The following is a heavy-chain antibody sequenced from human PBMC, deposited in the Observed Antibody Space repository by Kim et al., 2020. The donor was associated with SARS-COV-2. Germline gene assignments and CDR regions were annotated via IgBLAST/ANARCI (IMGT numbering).Heavy chain of an antibody. J-gene: IGHJ4*02. V-gene: IGHV4-31*03. Sequence: SETLSLTCTVSGGSISSGGYYWSWIRQHPGKGLEWIGYIYYSGSTYYNPSLKSRVTISVDTSKNQFSLKLSSVTAADTAVYYCARRRQQLALDYFDYWGQGTLVTVSS. CDR2: IYYSGST. CDR1: GGSISSGGYY. D-gene: IGHD6-6*01. CDR3: ARRRQQLALDYFDY.